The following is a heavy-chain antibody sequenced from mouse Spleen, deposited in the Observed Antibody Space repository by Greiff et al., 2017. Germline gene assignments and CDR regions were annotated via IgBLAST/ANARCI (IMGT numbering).Heavy chain of an antibody. D-gene: IGHD1-1*02. CDR1: GFTFTDYE. CDR2: IDPATGGT. Sequence: QVQLQQSGAELVRPGASVKLSCKASGFTFTDYEMHWVMQTPVQGLEWIGAIDPATGGTAYNQKFKGKAILTADKSSSTAYLDIRSLTSEDSSVYYCTKDYPWFAYWGQGTLVTVSA. V-gene: IGHV1-15*01. J-gene: IGHJ3*01. CDR3: TKDYPWFAY.